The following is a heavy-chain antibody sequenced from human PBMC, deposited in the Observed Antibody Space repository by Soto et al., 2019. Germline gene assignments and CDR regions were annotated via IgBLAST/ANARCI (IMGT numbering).Heavy chain of an antibody. D-gene: IGHD6-19*01. CDR2: INPSGGST. J-gene: IGHJ4*02. V-gene: IGHV1-46*03. CDR1: GYTFTSYY. CDR3: AIVAGTWYYFDY. Sequence: GASVKVSCKASGYTFTSYYMHWVRQAPGQGLEWMGIINPSGGSTSYAQKFQGRVTMTRDTSTSTVYIELSSLISEYTAVYYFAIVAGTWYYFDYWGQGTLVTLSS.